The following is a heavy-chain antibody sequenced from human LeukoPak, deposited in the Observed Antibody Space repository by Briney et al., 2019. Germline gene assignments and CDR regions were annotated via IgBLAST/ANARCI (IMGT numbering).Heavy chain of an antibody. D-gene: IGHD2-8*02. V-gene: IGHV3-21*01. CDR1: GFTFSSYA. CDR3: ARVAVSGPTGWFDS. Sequence: GGSLRLSCAASGFTFSSYAMTWVRQAPGKGLEWVSSISSTSAYIHYADSVKGRFTISRDNVDNVVYLEMNSLGAEDTATYYCARVAVSGPTGWFDSWGQGTLVIVSS. J-gene: IGHJ5*01. CDR2: ISSTSAYI.